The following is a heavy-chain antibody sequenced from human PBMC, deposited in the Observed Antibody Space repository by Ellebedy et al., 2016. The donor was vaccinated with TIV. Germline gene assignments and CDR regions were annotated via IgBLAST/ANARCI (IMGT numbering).Heavy chain of an antibody. J-gene: IGHJ5*02. CDR3: AKDRGAITYCFDP. D-gene: IGHD2-21*01. Sequence: PGGSLRLSCAASGFTFSSYGMHWVRQAPGKGLEWVAVISYDGSNKYYADSVEGRFIISRDNSKNTLYLQMNSLRAEDTAVYYCAKDRGAITYCFDPWGQGTLVTVSS. V-gene: IGHV3-30*18. CDR2: ISYDGSNK. CDR1: GFTFSSYG.